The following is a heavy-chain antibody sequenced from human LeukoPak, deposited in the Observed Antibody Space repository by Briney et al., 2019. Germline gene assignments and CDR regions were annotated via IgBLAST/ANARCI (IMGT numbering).Heavy chain of an antibody. CDR2: ISGSGGST. J-gene: IGHJ3*02. V-gene: IGHV3-23*01. CDR1: GFTFSSYA. D-gene: IGHD4-17*01. Sequence: GGSLRPSCAASGFTFSSYAMSWVRQAPGKGLEWVSAISGSGGSTYYADSVKGRFTISRDNAKNSLYLQMNSLRAEDTAVYYCARVANYGDYDAFDIWGQGTMVTVSS. CDR3: ARVANYGDYDAFDI.